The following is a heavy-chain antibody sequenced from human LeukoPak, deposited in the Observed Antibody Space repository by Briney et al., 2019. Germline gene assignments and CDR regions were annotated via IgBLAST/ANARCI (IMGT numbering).Heavy chain of an antibody. CDR3: ARGREDRTSPERRLQGIAAAGTFYYYFMDV. J-gene: IGHJ6*03. CDR1: AGTFSTYA. CDR2: IIPIFGTA. D-gene: IGHD6-13*01. V-gene: IGHV1-69*05. Sequence: SVTITCKASAGTFSTYAISWVRQAPGQGLEWMGGIIPIFGTANYAQTFQGRVTITTDESTSTAYMEPRSLRSEDTAVYYCARGREDRTSPERRLQGIAAAGTFYYYFMDVWGKGTTVTISS.